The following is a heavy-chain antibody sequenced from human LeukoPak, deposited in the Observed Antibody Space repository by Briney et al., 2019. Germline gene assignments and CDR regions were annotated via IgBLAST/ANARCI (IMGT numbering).Heavy chain of an antibody. V-gene: IGHV1-2*02. D-gene: IGHD4-17*01. CDR3: ARDYYGDRYFDY. CDR1: GYTFTAYY. Sequence: GASVKVSCKASGYTFTAYYIHWVRQAPEQGLEWMGWINPNTGGTNHAQKFQGRVTMTRDTSITTAYMELSRLSSDDTAVYYCARDYYGDRYFDYWGQGTLVTVSS. CDR2: INPNTGGT. J-gene: IGHJ4*02.